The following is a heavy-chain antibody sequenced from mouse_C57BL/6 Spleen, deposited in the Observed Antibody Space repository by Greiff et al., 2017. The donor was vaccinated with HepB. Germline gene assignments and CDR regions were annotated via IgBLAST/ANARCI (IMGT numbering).Heavy chain of an antibody. CDR1: GFTFSDYE. CDR2: ISSGSSTI. CDR3: ARPDYYYAMDY. Sequence: VQLQQSGGGLVKPGGSLKLSCAASGFTFSDYEMHWVRQAPEKGLEWVAYISSGSSTIYYADTVKGRFTISRDNAKNTLFLQMTSLRSEDTAMYYCARPDYYYAMDYGGQGTSVTVSS. V-gene: IGHV5-17*01. J-gene: IGHJ4*01.